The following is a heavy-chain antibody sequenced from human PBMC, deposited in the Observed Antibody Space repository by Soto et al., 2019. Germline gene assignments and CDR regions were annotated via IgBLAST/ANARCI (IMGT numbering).Heavy chain of an antibody. CDR2: IYWDDDK. CDR1: GISLTTSGVG. D-gene: IGHD3-22*01. J-gene: IGHJ5*02. CDR3: AHEXTKIYYDSSRYPYWLDP. Sequence: PTLVNPTQTLKLTSTFSGISLTTSGVGVGWIRQPPGKALQWLALIYWDDDKSYNPSLKTRLTISKDTSKTQVVLTMTNMDPVDTATYYCAHEXTKIYYDSSRYPYWLDPWGQGTLVTVSS. V-gene: IGHV2-5*02.